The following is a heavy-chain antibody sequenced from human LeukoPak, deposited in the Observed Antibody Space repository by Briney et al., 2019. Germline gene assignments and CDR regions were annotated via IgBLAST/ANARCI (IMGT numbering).Heavy chain of an antibody. V-gene: IGHV1-2*04. J-gene: IGHJ4*02. CDR1: GYTFTGYY. D-gene: IGHD6-13*01. CDR2: INPYSGGS. Sequence: ASVKVSCKASGYTFTGYYIHWVRQAPGQGLEWMGWINPYSGGSNYAQKFQGWVTMTRDTSISTAYMELSRLRSDDAAVYYCARDFGQQLVRWYFDYWGQGTLVTVSS. CDR3: ARDFGQQLVRWYFDY.